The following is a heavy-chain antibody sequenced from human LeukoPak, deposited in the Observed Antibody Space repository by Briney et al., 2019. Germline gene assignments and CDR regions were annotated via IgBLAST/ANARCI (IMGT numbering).Heavy chain of an antibody. CDR1: GYTFTSYY. V-gene: IGHV1-8*02. CDR2: MNPNSGNT. J-gene: IGHJ4*02. Sequence: ASVKVSCKASGYTFTSYYMHWVRQAPGQGLEWMGWMNPNSGNTGYAQKFQGRVTMTRNTSISTAYMELSSLRSEDTAVYYCARDGSSSDFDYWGQGTLVTVSS. D-gene: IGHD2-15*01. CDR3: ARDGSSSDFDY.